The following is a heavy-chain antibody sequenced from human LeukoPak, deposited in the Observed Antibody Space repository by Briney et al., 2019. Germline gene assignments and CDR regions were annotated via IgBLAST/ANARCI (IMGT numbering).Heavy chain of an antibody. CDR2: IYSDNT. D-gene: IGHD4/OR15-4a*01. Sequence: GGSLRLSCTVSGFTVSSNSMSWVRQAPGKGLEWVSFIYSDNTHYSDSVKGRFTISRDNFKNTLYLQMNSLRAEDTAVYYCARRAGAYSHPYDYWGQGTLVIVSS. CDR1: GFTVSSNS. CDR3: ARRAGAYSHPYDY. J-gene: IGHJ4*02. V-gene: IGHV3-53*01.